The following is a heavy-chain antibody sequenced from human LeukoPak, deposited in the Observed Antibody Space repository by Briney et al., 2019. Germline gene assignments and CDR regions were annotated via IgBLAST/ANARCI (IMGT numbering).Heavy chain of an antibody. CDR1: GGSISSYY. V-gene: IGHV4-59*01. CDR2: IYYSGST. CDR3: AREQKHGAFDI. J-gene: IGHJ3*02. Sequence: SSETLSLTCTVSGGSISSYYWSWIRQPPGKGLEWIGYIYYSGSTNYNPSLKSRVTISVDTSKNQFSLKLSSVTAADTAVYYCAREQKHGAFDIWGQGTMVTVSS.